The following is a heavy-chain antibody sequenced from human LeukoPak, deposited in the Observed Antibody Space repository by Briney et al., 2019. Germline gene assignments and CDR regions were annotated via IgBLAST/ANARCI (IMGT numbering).Heavy chain of an antibody. D-gene: IGHD3-10*01. CDR2: THPSGNT. V-gene: IGHV4-4*09. CDR1: GGSNNSYY. CDR3: ARHGSVRSPLGP. Sequence: SETLSLTCTVSGGSNNSYYWSWIRQPPGKGLEWIGYTHPSGNTNYSPSLKSRVTISIDMSRNQFSLKLSSVTAADTAVYYCARHGSVRSPLGPWGQGTLVTVSS. J-gene: IGHJ5*02.